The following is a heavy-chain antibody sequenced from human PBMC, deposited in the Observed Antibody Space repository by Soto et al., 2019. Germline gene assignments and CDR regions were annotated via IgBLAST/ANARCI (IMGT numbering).Heavy chain of an antibody. J-gene: IGHJ4*02. CDR3: ARDYGSGIFDY. Sequence: EVQLVESGGGLIQPGGSLRLSCAASGFTVSSNYMSWVRQAPGKGLEWVSVIYSGGSTYYADSVKGRFTISRDNSKDTLYLQMNSPRAEDPAVYYCARDYGSGIFDYWGQGTLVTVSS. CDR1: GFTVSSNY. V-gene: IGHV3-53*01. CDR2: IYSGGST. D-gene: IGHD3-10*01.